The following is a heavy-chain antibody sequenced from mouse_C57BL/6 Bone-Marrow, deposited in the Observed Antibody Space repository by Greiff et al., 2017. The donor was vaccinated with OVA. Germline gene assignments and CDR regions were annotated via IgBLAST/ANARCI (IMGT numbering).Heavy chain of an antibody. J-gene: IGHJ2*01. CDR1: GYTFTDYN. D-gene: IGHD1-1*01. CDR3: ARPAVVAYYFDY. Sequence: EVQLQQSGPELVKPGASVKIPCKASGYTFTDYNMDWVKQSHGQSLEWIGDINPNNGGTIYNQKFKGKSTLTVDTSSSTAYMELRSLTSEYTAVYYCARPAVVAYYFDYWGQGTTLTVSS. CDR2: INPNNGGT. V-gene: IGHV1-18*01.